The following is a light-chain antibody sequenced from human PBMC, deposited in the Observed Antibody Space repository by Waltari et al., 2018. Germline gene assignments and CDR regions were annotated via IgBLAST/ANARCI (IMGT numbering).Light chain of an antibody. Sequence: EIVLTQSPATLPLSPGERATISCRASQSVSSYLAWYQQKPGQAPRLLIYDASNRATGIPARFSGSGSGTDFTLTISSLEPEDFAVYYCQQRSNWPHTFGQGTRLEIK. CDR2: DAS. CDR3: QQRSNWPHT. V-gene: IGKV3-11*01. CDR1: QSVSSY. J-gene: IGKJ5*01.